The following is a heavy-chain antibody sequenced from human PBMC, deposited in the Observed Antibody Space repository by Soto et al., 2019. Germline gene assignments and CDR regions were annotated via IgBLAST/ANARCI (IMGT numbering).Heavy chain of an antibody. CDR3: ARDTGDGTFDF. D-gene: IGHD7-27*01. Sequence: ASVKVSCKASGYTFSSYALHWVRQAPGQRLEWMGWINAGYGNTKSSQKFQDRVTISRDTSASTAYMELTSLRSEDTAVYYCARDTGDGTFDFWGQGXLVTVSS. CDR2: INAGYGNT. V-gene: IGHV1-3*01. CDR1: GYTFSSYA. J-gene: IGHJ4*02.